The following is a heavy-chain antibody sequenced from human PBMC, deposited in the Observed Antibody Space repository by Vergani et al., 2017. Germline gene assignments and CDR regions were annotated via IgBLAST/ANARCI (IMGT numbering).Heavy chain of an antibody. D-gene: IGHD3-10*01. Sequence: EVQLVESGGGLVKPGGSLRVSCAASGFTFSLAWMSWVRQAPGKGLEWVGRFKSKADGGIIDYAATVKGRFTISRDDSRNMLYLQMNSLIAEDTAVYCCAAGVWFGDGDIWGRGTMVTVSS. CDR1: GFTFSLAW. CDR2: FKSKADGGII. CDR3: AAGVWFGDGDI. J-gene: IGHJ3*02. V-gene: IGHV3-15*01.